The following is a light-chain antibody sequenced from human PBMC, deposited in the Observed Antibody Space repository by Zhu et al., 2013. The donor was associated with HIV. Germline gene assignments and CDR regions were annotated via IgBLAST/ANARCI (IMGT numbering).Light chain of an antibody. Sequence: EIVMTQSPATLSVSPGERATLSCGASQSVSSNLAWYQQKPGQAPRLLIYGTSSRATGIPDRFSGSGSATDFTLTISRLQPEDVAVYYCQQYDNSGWTFGQGTKVEIK. CDR2: GTS. CDR1: QSVSSN. J-gene: IGKJ1*01. CDR3: QQYDNSGWT. V-gene: IGKV3D-15*01.